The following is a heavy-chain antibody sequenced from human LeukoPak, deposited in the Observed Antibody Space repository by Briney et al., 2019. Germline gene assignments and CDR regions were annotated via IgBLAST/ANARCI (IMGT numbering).Heavy chain of an antibody. CDR1: GDSTTSYY. V-gene: IGHV4-59*01. D-gene: IGHD3-16*01. CDR3: ASGKYLYDDAGSVNRASRTALDL. CDR2: IYKSGDV. J-gene: IGHJ3*01. Sequence: SETLSLTCSVSGDSTTSYYWSWIRQSPGKGLEWLGLIYKSGDVNYHPSFRSRLFMSVDRSKTQVSLRLRSVTAADTAVYYCASGKYLYDDAGSVNRASRTALDLWARGTMVIVSS.